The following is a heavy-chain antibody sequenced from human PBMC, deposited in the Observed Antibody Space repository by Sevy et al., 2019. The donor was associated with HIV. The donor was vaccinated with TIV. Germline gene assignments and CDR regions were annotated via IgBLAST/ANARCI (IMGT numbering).Heavy chain of an antibody. J-gene: IGHJ4*02. Sequence: GGSLRLSCAASYFTFSAYAMSWVRQAPGKGLEWVSTISGSATCTSFAHSVKGRFTISRDNSKNTLYLQMNSLRPEDTAVYYCAKDRDWLGEHYFDSWGQGTLVTVSS. CDR2: ISGSATCT. D-gene: IGHD3-16*01. V-gene: IGHV3-23*01. CDR3: AKDRDWLGEHYFDS. CDR1: YFTFSAYA.